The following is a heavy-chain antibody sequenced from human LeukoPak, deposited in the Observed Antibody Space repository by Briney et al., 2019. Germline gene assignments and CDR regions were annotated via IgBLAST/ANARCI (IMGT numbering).Heavy chain of an antibody. D-gene: IGHD3-10*01. CDR2: IRYDGSNK. V-gene: IGHV3-30*02. CDR1: GFTFSSYG. J-gene: IGHJ6*03. Sequence: GGSLRLSCAASGFTFSSYGMHWVRQAPGKGLEWVAFIRYDGSNKYYADSVKGRFTISRDNSKNTLYLQMNSLRAEDTAVYYCASKGTAPYYYYYYMDVWGKGTTVTVSS. CDR3: ASKGTAPYYYYYYMDV.